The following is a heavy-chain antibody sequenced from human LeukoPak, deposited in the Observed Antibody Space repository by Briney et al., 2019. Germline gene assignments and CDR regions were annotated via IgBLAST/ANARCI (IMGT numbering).Heavy chain of an antibody. CDR2: INHSAST. Sequence: SETLSLTCAVYGGSFNDYYWSWIRQPPGKGLEWIGEINHSASTSYNPSLKSRVTMSVDTSKNQFSLKMTSVTAADTALYYCARADHSSGGLARFDPWGQGTLVTVSS. CDR3: ARADHSSGGLARFDP. V-gene: IGHV4-34*01. CDR1: GGSFNDYY. D-gene: IGHD3-22*01. J-gene: IGHJ5*02.